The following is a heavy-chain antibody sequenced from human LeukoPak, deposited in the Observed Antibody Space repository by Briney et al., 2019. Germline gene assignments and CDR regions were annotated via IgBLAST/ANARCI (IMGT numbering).Heavy chain of an antibody. D-gene: IGHD1-1*01. V-gene: IGHV1-2*02. CDR2: INPNSGDT. CDR1: GYTFTGYY. J-gene: IGHJ4*02. CDR3: ARESNWAYYFDS. Sequence: ASVKVSCKASGYTFTGYYMHWVRQAPGQGLEWMGWINPNSGDTNYAQNLQGRVTLTTDTSTSTAYMDLRSLRSDDTAVYYCARESNWAYYFDSWGQGTLVTASS.